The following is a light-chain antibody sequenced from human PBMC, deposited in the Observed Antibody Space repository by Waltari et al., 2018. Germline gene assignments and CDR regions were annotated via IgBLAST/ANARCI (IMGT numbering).Light chain of an antibody. CDR3: QVWDSNIWV. CDR2: LNS. CDR1: TLGNTV. Sequence: SYVLIQPPSVSVALGQSATITCGGTTLGNTVVNWYPQRPGQAPVLVVYLNSDRHSGIPEQFSGSNSGNTATLTISRVEAGDEADYYCQVWDSNIWVFGGGTKVTVL. V-gene: IGLV3-21*02. J-gene: IGLJ3*02.